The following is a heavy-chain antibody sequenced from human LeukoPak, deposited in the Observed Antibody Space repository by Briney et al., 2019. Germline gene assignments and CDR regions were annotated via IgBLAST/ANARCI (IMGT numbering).Heavy chain of an antibody. CDR3: ARLMYSYGSEEPDAFDI. V-gene: IGHV5-51*01. CDR2: IYPGDSDT. Sequence: GESLKISCKGSGYSFTSYWIGWVRQMPGKGLEWMGIIYPGDSDTRYSPSFQGQVTISADKSISTAYLQWSSLKASDTAMYYCARLMYSYGSEEPDAFDIWGQGTMVTVSS. D-gene: IGHD5-18*01. J-gene: IGHJ3*02. CDR1: GYSFTSYW.